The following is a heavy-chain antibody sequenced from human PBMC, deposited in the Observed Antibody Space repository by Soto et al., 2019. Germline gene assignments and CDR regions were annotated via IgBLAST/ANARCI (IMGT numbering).Heavy chain of an antibody. D-gene: IGHD2-2*01. J-gene: IGHJ4*02. Sequence: GGSLRLSCAASGFTFSNAWMSWVRQAPGKGLEWVGRIKSKTDGGTTDYAAPEKGRFTISRDDSKNTLYLQMNSLKTEDTAVYYCTTEYSRGYCSSTSCYDFDYWGQGTLVTVSS. CDR2: IKSKTDGGTT. V-gene: IGHV3-15*05. CDR3: TTEYSRGYCSSTSCYDFDY. CDR1: GFTFSNAW.